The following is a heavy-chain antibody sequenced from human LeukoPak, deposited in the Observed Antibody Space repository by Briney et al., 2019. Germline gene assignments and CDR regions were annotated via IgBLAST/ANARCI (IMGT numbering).Heavy chain of an antibody. CDR2: ISSSGSTI. V-gene: IGHV3-48*03. CDR3: ARETSYYYDSTGDAFDI. J-gene: IGHJ3*02. CDR1: GFTFSSYE. Sequence: PGGSLRLSCAASGFTFSSYEMNWVRQAPGKGLEWVSYISSSGSTIYYADSVKGRFTISRDNAKSSLYLQMNSLRAEDTAVYYCARETSYYYDSTGDAFDIWGQGTMVTVSS. D-gene: IGHD3-22*01.